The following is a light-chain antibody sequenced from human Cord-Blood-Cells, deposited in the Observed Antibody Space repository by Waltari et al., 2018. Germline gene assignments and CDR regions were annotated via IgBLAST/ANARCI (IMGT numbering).Light chain of an antibody. J-gene: IGLJ3*02. CDR3: NSRDSSGNHWV. CDR2: GKN. Sequence: SSELTQDPAVSVALGQTVRITCQGDSLRSYYASWYQQKPGQAPVLVIYGKNNRSSGIPGRFSGSSSGNTAALTITGAQAEDEADYYCNSRDSSGNHWVFGGGTKLTVL. V-gene: IGLV3-19*01. CDR1: SLRSYY.